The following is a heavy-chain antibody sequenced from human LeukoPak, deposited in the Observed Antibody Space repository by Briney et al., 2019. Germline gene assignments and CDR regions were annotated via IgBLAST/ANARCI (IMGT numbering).Heavy chain of an antibody. V-gene: IGHV3-74*01. Sequence: QAGGSLRLSCAASGFTFSSYWTHWVRQAPGKGLVWVSRINSDGSTTTYADSVKGRFTISRDNAKNTLYLQMNSLRAEDTAVYYCVRNLDFWGDSEDYWGQGTLVTVSS. CDR2: INSDGSTT. D-gene: IGHD3-3*01. J-gene: IGHJ4*02. CDR1: GFTFSSYW. CDR3: VRNLDFWGDSEDY.